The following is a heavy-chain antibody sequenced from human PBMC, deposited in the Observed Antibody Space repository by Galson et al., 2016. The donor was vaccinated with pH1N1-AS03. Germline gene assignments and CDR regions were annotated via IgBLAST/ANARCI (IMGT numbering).Heavy chain of an antibody. CDR1: GFSFNSYA. Sequence: SLRLSCAASGFSFNSYAMQWVRQAPGEGLEWVSGIRGNGDSTYADSVKGRFTISRDNSKDMFYLQMTSLRGDDTAVYYCVKGSWGIDIVDRIAHCGMDVWGQGTTVTVSS. V-gene: IGHV3-23*01. J-gene: IGHJ6*02. D-gene: IGHD5-12*01. CDR2: IRGNGDST. CDR3: VKGSWGIDIVDRIAHCGMDV.